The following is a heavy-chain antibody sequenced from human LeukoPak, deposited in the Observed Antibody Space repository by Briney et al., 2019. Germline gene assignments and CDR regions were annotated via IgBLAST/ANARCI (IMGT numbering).Heavy chain of an antibody. J-gene: IGHJ3*02. Sequence: SVKVSCKASGGTFSSYAISWVRQAPGQGLEWMGGIIPIFGTANYAQKFQGRVTITADESTSTAYMELSSLRSEDTAVYYCGRAAARGYCSGGSCYSYAFDIWGQGTMVTVSS. CDR2: IIPIFGTA. CDR1: GGTFSSYA. CDR3: GRAAARGYCSGGSCYSYAFDI. V-gene: IGHV1-69*01. D-gene: IGHD2-15*01.